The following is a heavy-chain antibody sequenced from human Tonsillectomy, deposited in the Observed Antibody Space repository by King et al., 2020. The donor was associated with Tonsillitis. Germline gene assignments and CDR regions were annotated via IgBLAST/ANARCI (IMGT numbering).Heavy chain of an antibody. V-gene: IGHV1-69*09. CDR2: IIPVVGVA. D-gene: IGHD6-13*01. CDR1: GGTFSSHA. J-gene: IGHJ4*02. Sequence: QLVQSGAEVKKPASSVKVSCQASGGTFSSHAISWLRQAPGQGLTWMGRIIPVVGVANYAQNFQGRVTITADKSTSTAYMELTSLRSEDTALYYCATGRSSSSWYLDYWGQGTLVTVSS. CDR3: ATGRSSSSWYLDY.